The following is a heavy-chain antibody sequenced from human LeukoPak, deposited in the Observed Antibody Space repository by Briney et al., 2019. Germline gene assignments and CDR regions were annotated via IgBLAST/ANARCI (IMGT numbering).Heavy chain of an antibody. V-gene: IGHV3-23*01. CDR1: GFTFSNYA. CDR2: TGGGSGI. Sequence: EASLRLSCAASGFTFSNYAMSWVRQAPGKGLEWVSATGGGSGIYYADSMKSRFTISRDNSKNTLYLQINSLRAEDTAVYYCAKWGDYDVLTGYYVSDYWGQGTLVTVSS. J-gene: IGHJ4*02. CDR3: AKWGDYDVLTGYYVSDY. D-gene: IGHD3-9*01.